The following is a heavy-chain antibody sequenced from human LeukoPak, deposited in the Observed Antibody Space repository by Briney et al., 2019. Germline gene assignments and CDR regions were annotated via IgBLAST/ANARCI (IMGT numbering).Heavy chain of an antibody. D-gene: IGHD6-19*01. CDR3: ARVRQWLDRDAFDI. CDR1: GFTFSSYG. Sequence: GGSLRLSCAASGFTFSSYGMHWVRQAPGKGLEWVAFIRYDGSNKYYADSVKGRFTISRDNSKNTLYLQMNSLRAEDTAVYYCARVRQWLDRDAFDIWGRRTMVTVSS. J-gene: IGHJ3*02. V-gene: IGHV3-30*02. CDR2: IRYDGSNK.